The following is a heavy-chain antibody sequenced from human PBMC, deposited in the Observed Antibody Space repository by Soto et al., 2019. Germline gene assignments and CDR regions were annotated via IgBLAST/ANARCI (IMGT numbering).Heavy chain of an antibody. CDR2: IIPIFGTA. D-gene: IGHD5-18*01. CDR3: AGSSWYSYGWYYFDY. J-gene: IGHJ4*02. CDR1: GGTFSSYA. Sequence: GASVKVSCKASGGTFSSYAISWVRQAPGQGLEWMGGIIPIFGTANYAQKFQGRVTITADESTSTAYMELSSLRSEDTAVYYCAGSSWYSYGWYYFDYWGQGTLVTVSS. V-gene: IGHV1-69*13.